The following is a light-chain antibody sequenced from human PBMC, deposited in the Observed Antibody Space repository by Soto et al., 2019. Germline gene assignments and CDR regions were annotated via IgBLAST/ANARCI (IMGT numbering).Light chain of an antibody. CDR3: QQYYSTPLT. CDR2: WAS. CDR1: QSVLYSSNNKNY. V-gene: IGKV4-1*01. Sequence: DIVMTQSPDSLAVSLGERATINCKSSQSVLYSSNNKNYLAWYQQKPTQPPKLLFYWASTRGSGVPDRFSGSGSGTDFTLTISRLQADDVAVYYCQQYYSTPLTFGGGTKVEIK. J-gene: IGKJ4*01.